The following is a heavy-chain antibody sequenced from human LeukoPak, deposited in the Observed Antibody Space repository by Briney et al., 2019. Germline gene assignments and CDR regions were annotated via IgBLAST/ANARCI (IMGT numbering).Heavy chain of an antibody. V-gene: IGHV4-4*09. D-gene: IGHD3-3*01. CDR3: ASLSAAVHLGAFDL. CDR2: IHTSGSN. Sequence: PSETLSLTCAVSSVSISPYYWAWIRQPPGKGLEWIGYIHTSGSNNQYPSLKSRVTISVDKSKNHFSLRLTSVTAADTAVYCCASLSAAVHLGAFDLWGQGTMVTVSS. J-gene: IGHJ3*01. CDR1: SVSISPYY.